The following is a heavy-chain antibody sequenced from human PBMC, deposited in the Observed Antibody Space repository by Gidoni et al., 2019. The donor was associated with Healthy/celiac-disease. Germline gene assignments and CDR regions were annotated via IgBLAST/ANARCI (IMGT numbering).Heavy chain of an antibody. Sequence: VQLVESGGGVVQPGRSLRLSSAAPGCTFRSYAMHWVRQAPGKGLEWVAVISYDGSNKYYADSVKGRFTISRDNSKNTLYLQMNSLRAEDTAVYFCARGGGSIVVVPAAIFFWGQGTLVTVSS. D-gene: IGHD2-2*02. V-gene: IGHV3-30-3*01. J-gene: IGHJ4*02. CDR1: GCTFRSYA. CDR3: ARGGGSIVVVPAAIFF. CDR2: ISYDGSNK.